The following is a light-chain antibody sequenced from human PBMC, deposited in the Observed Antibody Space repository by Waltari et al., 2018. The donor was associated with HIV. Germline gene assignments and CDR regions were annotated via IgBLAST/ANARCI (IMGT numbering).Light chain of an antibody. CDR2: DSN. CDR1: NSPIGNGY. V-gene: IGLV1-51*01. CDR3: GSWDSSLSGVV. J-gene: IGLJ2*01. Sequence: QSGLSQPPSGSAAPGQKVTISCPGGNSPIGNGYVSWSQQLPGTAPKRLIYDSNKRPSGIPDRFSVSKSGTSATLCITGLQTGDEADYYCGSWDSSLSGVVFGGGTKLTVL.